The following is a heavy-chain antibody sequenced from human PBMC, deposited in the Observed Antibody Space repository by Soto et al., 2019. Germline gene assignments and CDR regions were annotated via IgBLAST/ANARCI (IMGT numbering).Heavy chain of an antibody. J-gene: IGHJ4*02. CDR1: GYSFTNYW. V-gene: IGHV5-10-1*01. D-gene: IGHD2-8*01. CDR3: ARINGGSVDY. Sequence: PGESLKISWKGSGYSFTNYWITWVRQMPGKGLEWMGRIDPSDSYTNYSPSFQGHVTISADKSISTAYLQWSSLKASDTAMYYCARINGGSVDYWGQGTLVTVSS. CDR2: IDPSDSYT.